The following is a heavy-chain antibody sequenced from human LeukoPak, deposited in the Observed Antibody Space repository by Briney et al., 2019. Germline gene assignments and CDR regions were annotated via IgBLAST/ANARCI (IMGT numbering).Heavy chain of an antibody. Sequence: SETLSLTCTVSGGSISSYYWSWIRQPPGKGLEWIGYIYYSGSTNYNPSLKSRVTISVDTSKNQFSLKLSSVTAADTAVYYCASQRRDGYSRLDYWGQGTLVTVSS. CDR2: IYYSGST. CDR3: ASQRRDGYSRLDY. J-gene: IGHJ4*02. D-gene: IGHD5-24*01. V-gene: IGHV4-59*01. CDR1: GGSISSYY.